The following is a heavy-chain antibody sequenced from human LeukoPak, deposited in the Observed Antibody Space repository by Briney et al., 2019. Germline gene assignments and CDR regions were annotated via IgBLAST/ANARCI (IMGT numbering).Heavy chain of an antibody. J-gene: IGHJ3*02. CDR2: IYTSGST. V-gene: IGHV4-61*02. Sequence: SQTLSLTCTVSGGSISSGSYYWSWIRQPAGKGLEWIGRIYTSGSTNYNPPLKSRVTISVDTSKNQFSLKLSSVTAADTAVYYCAGANFLGGEGDAFDIWGQGTMVTVSS. CDR1: GGSISSGSYY. D-gene: IGHD2-15*01. CDR3: AGANFLGGEGDAFDI.